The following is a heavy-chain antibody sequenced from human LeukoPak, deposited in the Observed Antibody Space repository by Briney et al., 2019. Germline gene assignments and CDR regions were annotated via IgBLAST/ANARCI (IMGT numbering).Heavy chain of an antibody. V-gene: IGHV1-69*06. Sequence: APVKVSCKASGYTFTSYAISWVRQAPGQGLEWMGGIIPIFGTANYAQKFQGRVTITADKSTSTAYMELSSLRSEDTAVYYCARELAGTMVRGVSYFDYWGQGTLVTVSS. CDR3: ARELAGTMVRGVSYFDY. CDR2: IIPIFGTA. CDR1: GYTFTSYA. D-gene: IGHD3-10*01. J-gene: IGHJ4*02.